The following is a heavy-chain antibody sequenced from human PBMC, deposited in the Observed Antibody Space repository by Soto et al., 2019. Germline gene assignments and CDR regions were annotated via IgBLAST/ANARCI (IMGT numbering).Heavy chain of an antibody. D-gene: IGHD1-1*01. J-gene: IGHJ5*02. CDR3: ARDNNWSYGS. V-gene: IGHV3-74*03. CDR1: GFTFSSYW. Sequence: GGSLRLSCAASGFTFSSYWMHWVRQAPGEGLVWVSYIKPDGSRTKDADSVKGRFTISRDNARNTLYLRMNSLRAEDTAVYYCARDNNWSYGSWRRRTLVTVSS. CDR2: IKPDGSRT.